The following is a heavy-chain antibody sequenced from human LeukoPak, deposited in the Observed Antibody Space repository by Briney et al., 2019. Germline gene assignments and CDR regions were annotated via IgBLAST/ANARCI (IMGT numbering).Heavy chain of an antibody. J-gene: IGHJ4*02. D-gene: IGHD6-6*01. CDR2: IYYSGST. Sequence: SETLSLTCTVSGGSISSGGYYWSWIRQHPGKGLEWIGHIYYSGSTYYNPSLKSRVTISVDTSKNQFSLKLSSVTAADTAVYYCSRDALYSSSSGLENDSWGQGTPVTVSS. CDR1: GGSISSGGYY. CDR3: SRDALYSSSSGLENDS. V-gene: IGHV4-31*03.